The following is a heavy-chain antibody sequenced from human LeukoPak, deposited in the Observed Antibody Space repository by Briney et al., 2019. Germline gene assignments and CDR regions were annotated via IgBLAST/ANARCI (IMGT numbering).Heavy chain of an antibody. D-gene: IGHD2-2*01. V-gene: IGHV1-46*01. CDR1: GYTFTSYY. CDR2: INPSGGST. CDR3: AREGPRIVPAAHDAFDI. J-gene: IGHJ3*02. Sequence: ASVTVSCTASGYTFTSYYMHWVRQAPGQGLEWMGIINPSGGSTSYAQKFQGRVTMTRDTSTSTVYMELSSLRSEDTAVYYCAREGPRIVPAAHDAFDIWGQGTMVTVSS.